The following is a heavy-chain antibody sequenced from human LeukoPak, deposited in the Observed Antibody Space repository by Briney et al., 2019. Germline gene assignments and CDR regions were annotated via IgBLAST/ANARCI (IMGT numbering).Heavy chain of an antibody. V-gene: IGHV3-23*01. Sequence: PGGSLRLSCAASGFTFSSYAMSWVRQAPGKGLEWVSAISGSGGSTYYADSVKGRFTISRDNSKNTLYLQMNSLRAEDTAVYYCAKDCTGSGGSCSRPPENWGQGTLVTVSS. CDR2: ISGSGGST. CDR3: AKDCTGSGGSCSRPPEN. D-gene: IGHD2-15*01. CDR1: GFTFSSYA. J-gene: IGHJ4*02.